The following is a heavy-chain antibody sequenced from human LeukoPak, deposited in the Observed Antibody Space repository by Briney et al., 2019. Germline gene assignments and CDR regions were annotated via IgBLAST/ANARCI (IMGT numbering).Heavy chain of an antibody. CDR2: IRYDGSNK. Sequence: GGSLRLSCAASGFTFSSYGMHWVRQAPGKGLEWVAFIRYDGSNKYYADSVKGRFTISRDNSKNTLYLQMNSLRAVDTAVYYCAKDHAKGVVVPAAMGGWGQGTLVTVSS. V-gene: IGHV3-30*02. CDR1: GFTFSSYG. D-gene: IGHD2-2*01. CDR3: AKDHAKGVVVPAAMGG. J-gene: IGHJ4*02.